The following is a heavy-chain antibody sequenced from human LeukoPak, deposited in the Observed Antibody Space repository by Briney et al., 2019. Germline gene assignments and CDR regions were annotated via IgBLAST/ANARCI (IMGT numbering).Heavy chain of an antibody. J-gene: IGHJ4*02. Sequence: PGGSLRLSCTASGFTFSSYAMSWVRQAPGKGLEWVSAISGSGSSTFYADFVKGRFTISRDDSKNTLYLQMNTLRAEDTAIYYCAKGRTSNPRSASDYWGQGTLVTVSS. V-gene: IGHV3-23*01. D-gene: IGHD3-10*01. CDR3: AKGRTSNPRSASDY. CDR2: ISGSGSST. CDR1: GFTFSSYA.